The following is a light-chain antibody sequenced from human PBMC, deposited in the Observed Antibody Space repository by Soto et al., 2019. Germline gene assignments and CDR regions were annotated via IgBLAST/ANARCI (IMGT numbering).Light chain of an antibody. J-gene: IGKJ1*01. CDR3: QQRSNWPRT. V-gene: IGKV3-11*01. CDR1: QSVSSY. CDR2: DAS. Sequence: EIVLTQSPATLSLSPGERATLSCRASQSVSSYLAWYQQKPGQAPRLLIYDASNRATAIPARFSGSGSGTDFTLTISSLEPEDFALYYCQQRSNWPRTFGQGTKVEI.